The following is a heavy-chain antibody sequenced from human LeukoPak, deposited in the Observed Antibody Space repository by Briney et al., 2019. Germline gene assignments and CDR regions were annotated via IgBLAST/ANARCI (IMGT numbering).Heavy chain of an antibody. CDR1: GFTFDDYA. CDR3: AKDIGGHYAADY. D-gene: IGHD3-10*01. CDR2: ISWNSGSI. Sequence: GGSLRLSCAASGFTFDDYAMHWVRQAPGKGLEWVSGISWNSGSIGYADSVKGRFTVSRDNAKNSLYLRMNSLRAEDTALYYCAKDIGGHYAADYWGQGTLVTVSS. V-gene: IGHV3-9*01. J-gene: IGHJ4*02.